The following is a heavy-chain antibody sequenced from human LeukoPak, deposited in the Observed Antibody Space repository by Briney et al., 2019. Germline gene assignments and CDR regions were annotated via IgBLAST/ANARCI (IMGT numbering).Heavy chain of an antibody. CDR2: IWNDGSNK. D-gene: IGHD6-19*01. Sequence: GGSLRLSCAASGFTLSSYGMHWVRQAPGKGLEWVALIWNDGSNKYYADSVKGRFTISRDTSKNTLYLQMNSLRAEDTAVYYCARQQWLAFDYWGQGTLVTVSS. J-gene: IGHJ4*02. V-gene: IGHV3-33*01. CDR3: ARQQWLAFDY. CDR1: GFTLSSYG.